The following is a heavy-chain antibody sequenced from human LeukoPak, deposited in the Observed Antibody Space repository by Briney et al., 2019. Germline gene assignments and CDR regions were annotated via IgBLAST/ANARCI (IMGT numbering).Heavy chain of an antibody. CDR2: INHSGST. D-gene: IGHD3-9*01. V-gene: IGHV4-34*01. J-gene: IGHJ6*02. Sequence: PSETLSLTCAVYGGSFSGYYWSWIRQPPGKGLEWIGEINHSGSTNYNPSLKSRVTISVDTSKNQFSLKLSSVTAADTAVYYCARQNRAYYDILTGYSQDYYGMDVWGQGTTVTVSS. CDR3: ARQNRAYYDILTGYSQDYYGMDV. CDR1: GGSFSGYY.